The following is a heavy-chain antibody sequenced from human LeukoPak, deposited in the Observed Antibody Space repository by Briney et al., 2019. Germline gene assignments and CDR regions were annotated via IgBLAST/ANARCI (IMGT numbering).Heavy chain of an antibody. J-gene: IGHJ4*02. CDR3: ARSEYSGYSPLDY. D-gene: IGHD5-12*01. CDR2: ISYDGSNK. CDR1: GFTFISYA. Sequence: GRSLRLSCVTSGFTFISYAMHWVRQAAGKGLEWVAVISYDGSNKYYADSVKGRFTISRDNSKNTLYLQMNSLRAEDTAVYYCARSEYSGYSPLDYWGQGTLVTVSS. V-gene: IGHV3-30*04.